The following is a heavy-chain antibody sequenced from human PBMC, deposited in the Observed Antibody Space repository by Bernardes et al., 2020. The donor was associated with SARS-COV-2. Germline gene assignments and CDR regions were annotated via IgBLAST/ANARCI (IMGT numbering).Heavy chain of an antibody. V-gene: IGHV4-34*01. CDR3: REYRMSDTGDY. J-gene: IGHJ4*02. CDR2: IDQSGNT. CDR1: GGSFSGYY. Sequence: SETLSLTRAVYGGSFSGYYWSWIRQPPGKGLEWIGEIDQSGNTNYNPSPKSRVTITVDTSRKKFSLKVTSVTAADTAVSYGREYRMSDTGDYWGQGTLITVSP. D-gene: IGHD2-2*02.